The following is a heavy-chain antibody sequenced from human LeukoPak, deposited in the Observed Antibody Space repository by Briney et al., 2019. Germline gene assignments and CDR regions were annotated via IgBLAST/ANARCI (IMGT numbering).Heavy chain of an antibody. V-gene: IGHV4-4*02. J-gene: IGHJ4*01. CDR3: ASGDYGAGSPVMRY. CDR2: IFHSGVT. D-gene: IGHD3-10*01. Sequence: PSETLSLTCAVSGDSVNNTNWWTWVRQSPGKGLEWIGEIFHSGVTNYNPSLKSRAVISLEKSKNQFSLKLTSVTAADTAVYYCASGDYGAGSPVMRYWGHGTLVIVSS. CDR1: GDSVNNTNW.